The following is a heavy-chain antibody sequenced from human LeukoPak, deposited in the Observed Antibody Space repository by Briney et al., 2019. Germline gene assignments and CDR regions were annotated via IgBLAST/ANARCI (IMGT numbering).Heavy chain of an antibody. D-gene: IGHD6-13*01. CDR2: INPKNAAT. V-gene: IGHV1-2*02. J-gene: IGHJ4*02. CDR1: GYTFTGHY. Sequence: ASVKVSCKASGYTFTGHYIHWVRQAPGQGLEWMGWINPKNAATNYAQKFQDRVTMTRDTSTGTVYMELNTLRYDDTAVYYCARTLYIAAAPGGFDYWGQGTLVTVSS. CDR3: ARTLYIAAAPGGFDY.